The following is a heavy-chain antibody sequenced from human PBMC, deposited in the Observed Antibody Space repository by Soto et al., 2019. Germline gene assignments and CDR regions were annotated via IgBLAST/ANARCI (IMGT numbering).Heavy chain of an antibody. CDR3: AKDSSYHDTIGYYTFDS. CDR2: ISYAGRNE. D-gene: IGHD3-22*01. J-gene: IGHJ4*02. Sequence: QVQLVESGGGVVRPGRSLRLSCAAAGSTFSSYCMHWVRQAPGKGLVWVAGISYAGRNEHSADSVKGRFTISIDNSKNTRYLSMISLRDEDPGLYYCAKDSSYHDTIGYYTFDSWGQVALVTVSS. CDR1: GSTFSSYC. V-gene: IGHV3-30*18.